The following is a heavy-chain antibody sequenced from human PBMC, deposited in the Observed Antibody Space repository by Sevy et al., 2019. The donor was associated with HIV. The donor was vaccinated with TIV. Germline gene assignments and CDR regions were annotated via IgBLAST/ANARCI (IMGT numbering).Heavy chain of an antibody. CDR1: GFSLSDYA. Sequence: GGSLRLSCAASGFSLSDYAIHWARQGPVKGLEWLTVISFDGGNKYYADSVKGRFTISRGNSKNTVSLQMNSLRPDDTALYYCARGPYNSGLRLDFWGRGILVTVSS. D-gene: IGHD5-12*01. CDR2: ISFDGGNK. V-gene: IGHV3-30-3*01. J-gene: IGHJ4*02. CDR3: ARGPYNSGLRLDF.